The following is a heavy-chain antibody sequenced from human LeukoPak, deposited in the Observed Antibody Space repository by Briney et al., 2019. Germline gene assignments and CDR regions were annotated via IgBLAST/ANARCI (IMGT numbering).Heavy chain of an antibody. CDR1: GGSISSYY. CDR3: ARTAAAGRGLFDY. D-gene: IGHD6-13*01. Sequence: SETLSLTCTVSGGSISSYYWSWIRQPPGKGLEWIGYIYYSGSTNYNPSLKSRVTISVGTSKNQFSLKLSSVTAADTAVYYCARTAAAGRGLFDYWGQGTLVTVSS. CDR2: IYYSGST. V-gene: IGHV4-59*01. J-gene: IGHJ4*02.